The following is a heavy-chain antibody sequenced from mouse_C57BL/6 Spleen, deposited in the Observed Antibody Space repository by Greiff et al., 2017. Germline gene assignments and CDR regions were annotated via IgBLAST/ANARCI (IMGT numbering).Heavy chain of an antibody. J-gene: IGHJ2*01. V-gene: IGHV1-64*01. Sequence: VQLQQPGAELVKPGASVKLSCKASGYTFTSYWMHWVKQSPGQGLEWIGMIHPNSGSTNYNEKFKSKATLTVDKSSSTAYMQLSSLTSEDSAVYYCARWDDAYFDYWGQGTTLTVSS. CDR1: GYTFTSYW. D-gene: IGHD2-3*01. CDR3: ARWDDAYFDY. CDR2: IHPNSGST.